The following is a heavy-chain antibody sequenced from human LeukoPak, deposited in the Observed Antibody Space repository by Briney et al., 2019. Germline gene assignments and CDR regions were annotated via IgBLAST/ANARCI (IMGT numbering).Heavy chain of an antibody. CDR3: ARDDYGDSVGGAFDI. CDR2: INPNSGGI. V-gene: IGHV1-2*02. D-gene: IGHD4-17*01. J-gene: IGHJ3*02. Sequence: ASVKVSCKASGYTFTGYYMHWVRQAPGQGLEWMGWINPNSGGINYAQKFQGRVTMTRDTSISTAYMELSRLRSDDTAVYYCARDDYGDSVGGAFDIWGQGTMVTVSS. CDR1: GYTFTGYY.